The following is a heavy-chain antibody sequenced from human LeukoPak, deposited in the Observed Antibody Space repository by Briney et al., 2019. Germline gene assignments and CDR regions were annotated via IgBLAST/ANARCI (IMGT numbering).Heavy chain of an antibody. CDR1: GFTFSNYA. CDR2: ISGSGSNT. D-gene: IGHD2/OR15-2a*01. Sequence: PGGSLRLSCAGSGFTFSNYAMSWVRQAPGKGLEWVSGISGSGSNTYYADSVKGRFTISRDNSKNTVYVEMNNLRAEDTAVYYCAGSFYGTANQNWGQGTLVTVSS. V-gene: IGHV3-23*01. CDR3: AGSFYGTANQN. J-gene: IGHJ4*02.